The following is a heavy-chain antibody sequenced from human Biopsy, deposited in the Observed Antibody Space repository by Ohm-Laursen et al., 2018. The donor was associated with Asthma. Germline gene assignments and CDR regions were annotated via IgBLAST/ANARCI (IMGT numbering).Heavy chain of an antibody. CDR3: ARWGSFGFDY. CDR1: GGSISSGGYY. Sequence: SQTLSLTCTVSGGSISSGGYYWSWIRQHPGKGLEWIGYIYYSRSTYYNPSLKSRVTISVDTSKNQFSLNLSSVTAADTAVYYCARWGSFGFDYWGQGTLVTVSS. J-gene: IGHJ4*02. D-gene: IGHD7-27*01. V-gene: IGHV4-31*03. CDR2: IYYSRST.